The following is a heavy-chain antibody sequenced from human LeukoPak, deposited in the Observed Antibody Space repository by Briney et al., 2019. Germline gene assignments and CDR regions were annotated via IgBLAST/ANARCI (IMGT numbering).Heavy chain of an antibody. CDR2: ISSSGSTI. Sequence: GGSLRLSCAASGFTFSSYEMNWVRQAPGKGLEWVSYISSSGSTIYYADSVRGRFTISRDNAKNSLYLQMNSLRAEDTAVYYCARETYYYDSSASRLLDYWGQGTLVTVSS. D-gene: IGHD3-22*01. J-gene: IGHJ4*02. V-gene: IGHV3-48*03. CDR1: GFTFSSYE. CDR3: ARETYYYDSSASRLLDY.